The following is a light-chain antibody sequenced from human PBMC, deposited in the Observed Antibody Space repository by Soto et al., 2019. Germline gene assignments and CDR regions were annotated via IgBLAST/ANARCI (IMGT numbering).Light chain of an antibody. CDR1: QSISSSN. J-gene: IGKJ1*01. V-gene: IGKV3-20*01. CDR2: GAS. Sequence: EIVLTQSPGTLSLSPGERATLSCRASQSISSSNLVWYQQKPGQAPRLLFYGASSRATGIPDRFSGSGSWNDFTLTIRSLEPEYFAVYFCQHCGGSQPFGQGTKVETK. CDR3: QHCGGSQP.